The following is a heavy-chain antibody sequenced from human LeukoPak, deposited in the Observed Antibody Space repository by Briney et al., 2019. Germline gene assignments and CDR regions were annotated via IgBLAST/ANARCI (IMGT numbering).Heavy chain of an antibody. CDR3: ARRPAYCGGDCYFADY. J-gene: IGHJ4*02. CDR1: GYTFTSYW. D-gene: IGHD2-21*01. Sequence: GESLKISCKGSGYTFTSYWIGRVRQMPGKGLEWMGIFYPGDSDTRYSPSFQGQVTISADKSISTAYLQWSSLKASDTAMYYCARRPAYCGGDCYFADYWGQGTLVTVSS. V-gene: IGHV5-51*01. CDR2: FYPGDSDT.